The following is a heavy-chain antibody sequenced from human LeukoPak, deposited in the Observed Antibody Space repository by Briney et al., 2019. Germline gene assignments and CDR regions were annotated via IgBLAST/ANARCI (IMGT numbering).Heavy chain of an antibody. CDR3: ARDRRDGLNDVFDY. CDR2: IYYSGST. J-gene: IGHJ4*02. Sequence: PSQTLSLTCTVSGGSISSGGYYWSWIRQHPGKGLEWIGYIYYSGSTNYNPSLKSRVTISVDTSKNQFSLKLNSVTTADTAVYYCARDRRDGLNDVFDYWGQGTLVTVSS. D-gene: IGHD5-24*01. V-gene: IGHV4-61*08. CDR1: GGSISSGGYY.